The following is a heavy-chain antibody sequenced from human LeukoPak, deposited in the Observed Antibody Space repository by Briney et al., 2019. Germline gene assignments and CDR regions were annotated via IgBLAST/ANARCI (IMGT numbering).Heavy chain of an antibody. D-gene: IGHD2-15*01. CDR2: IYYSGST. CDR1: GGSISSYY. Sequence: SETLSLTCTVSGGSISSYYWSWIRQPPGKGLEWIGYIYYSGSTNYNPSLKSRVTISVDTSMNQFSLKLSSLTAADTAVYYCARGADCSGGSCYNPVRFDPWGQGTLVTVSS. J-gene: IGHJ5*02. V-gene: IGHV4-59*01. CDR3: ARGADCSGGSCYNPVRFDP.